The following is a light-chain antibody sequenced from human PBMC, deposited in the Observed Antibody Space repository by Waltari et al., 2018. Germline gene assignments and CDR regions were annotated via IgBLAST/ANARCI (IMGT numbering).Light chain of an antibody. V-gene: IGLV2-14*03. CDR1: SSDVGGYNY. CDR2: DVS. CDR3: SSYTSSSTLV. J-gene: IGLJ2*01. Sequence: QSALTQPASVSGSPGQSITISCTGTSSDVGGYNYVSWYQQHPGKAPKLMIYDVSNRPSGVSNPFSGSKSGNPASLTISGLQAEDEADYYCSSYTSSSTLVFGGGTKLTVL.